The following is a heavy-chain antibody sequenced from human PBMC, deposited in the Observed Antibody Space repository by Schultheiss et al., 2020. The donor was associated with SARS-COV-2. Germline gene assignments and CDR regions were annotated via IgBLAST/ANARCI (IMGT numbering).Heavy chain of an antibody. J-gene: IGHJ6*02. Sequence: SQTLSLTCTVSGGSISSGGYYWSWIRQPPGKGLEWIGYIYYSGSTNYNPSLKSRVTMSVDTSKSQFSLKLSSVTAADTAVYYCARDFGSSGWFGIGYYGMDVWGQGTTVTVSS. V-gene: IGHV4-61*08. CDR3: ARDFGSSGWFGIGYYGMDV. CDR2: IYYSGST. D-gene: IGHD6-19*01. CDR1: GGSISSGGYY.